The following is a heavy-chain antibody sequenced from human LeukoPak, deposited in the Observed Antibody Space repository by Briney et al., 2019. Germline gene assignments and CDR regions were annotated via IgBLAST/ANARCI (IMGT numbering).Heavy chain of an antibody. V-gene: IGHV1-2*02. D-gene: IGHD2-21*01. CDR3: ARDLTYCGGDCYPDAFDI. Sequence: GASVKVSCKASGYTFTGYYMHWVRQAPGQGLEWTGWINPNSGGTNYAQKFQGRVTMTRDTSISTAYMELSRLRSDDTAVYYCARDLTYCGGDCYPDAFDIWGQGTMVTVSS. J-gene: IGHJ3*02. CDR1: GYTFTGYY. CDR2: INPNSGGT.